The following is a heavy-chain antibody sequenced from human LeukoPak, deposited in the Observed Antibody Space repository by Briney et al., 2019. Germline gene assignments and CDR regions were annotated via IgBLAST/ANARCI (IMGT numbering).Heavy chain of an antibody. CDR1: GFTVSNKY. CDR3: ARAGEVGGFDY. D-gene: IGHD7-27*01. Sequence: GGSLRLSCAASGFTVSNKYMTWVRQAPGKGLEWVSLIYSDGRTYYADSVKGRFTISRDNSKNTLYLQMNSLRAEDTAVYYCARAGEVGGFDYWGQGTLVTVSS. V-gene: IGHV3-53*05. J-gene: IGHJ4*02. CDR2: IYSDGRT.